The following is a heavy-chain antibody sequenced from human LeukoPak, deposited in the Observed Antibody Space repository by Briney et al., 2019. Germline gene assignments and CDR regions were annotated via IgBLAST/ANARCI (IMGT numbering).Heavy chain of an antibody. V-gene: IGHV1-8*01. CDR2: MNPNSGNK. D-gene: IGHD6-19*01. Sequence: ASVKVSCKASGYSFTNFDINWVRQASGQGLEWMGWMNPNSGNKGYAQKFQGRVTMTMNTSITTAYMELSSLRSEDTAVYYCARGPQWRGDYYYMDVWGRGTTVTVSS. CDR3: ARGPQWRGDYYYMDV. J-gene: IGHJ6*03. CDR1: GYSFTNFD.